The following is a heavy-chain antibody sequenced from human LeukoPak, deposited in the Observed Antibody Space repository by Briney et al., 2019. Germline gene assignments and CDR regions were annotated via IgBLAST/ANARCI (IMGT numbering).Heavy chain of an antibody. CDR2: INPNSGGT. V-gene: IGHV1-2*02. Sequence: ASVKVSCKASGYTITGYYMHWVRQAPGQGLEWMGWINPNSGGTNYAQKFQGRVTMTRDTSISTAYMELSRLRSDDTAVYYCAPWSRSYDAFDIWGQGTMVTVSS. CDR1: GYTITGYY. J-gene: IGHJ3*02. CDR3: APWSRSYDAFDI. D-gene: IGHD3-10*01.